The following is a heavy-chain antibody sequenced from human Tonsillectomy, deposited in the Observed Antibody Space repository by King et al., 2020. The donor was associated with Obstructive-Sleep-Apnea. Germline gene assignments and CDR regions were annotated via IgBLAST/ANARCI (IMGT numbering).Heavy chain of an antibody. D-gene: IGHD4-11*01. CDR2: INPSGGSR. J-gene: IGHJ6*02. V-gene: IGHV1-46*03. Sequence: VQLVESGAEVKKPGASVKVSCKASGYTFTSYYMHWVRQAPGQGLEWMGIINPSGGSRSYAQKFQGRLTMTRDTSTSTVYMELSSLRSEDTAVYYCARDHRTVSTTYYDGMDVWGQGTTVTVSS. CDR1: GYTFTSYY. CDR3: ARDHRTVSTTYYDGMDV.